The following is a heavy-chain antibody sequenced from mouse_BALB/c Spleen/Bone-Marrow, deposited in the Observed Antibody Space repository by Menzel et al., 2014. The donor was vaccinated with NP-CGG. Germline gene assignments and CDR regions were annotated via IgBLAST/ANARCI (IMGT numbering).Heavy chain of an antibody. J-gene: IGHJ3*01. CDR1: GYTFTSYD. CDR2: IYPGDGST. Sequence: VQLQQSGPELVKPGALVKISCKASGYTFTSYDINWAKQRPGQGLEWIGWIYPGDGSTKYNEKFKGKATLTADKSSSTAYMQLSSLTSENSAVCFCARSGDSSGYGFAYWGQGTLVTVSA. D-gene: IGHD3-2*01. V-gene: IGHV1S56*01. CDR3: ARSGDSSGYGFAY.